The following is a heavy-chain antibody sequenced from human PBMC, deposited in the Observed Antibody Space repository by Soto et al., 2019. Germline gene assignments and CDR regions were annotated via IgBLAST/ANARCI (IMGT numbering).Heavy chain of an antibody. CDR3: AKEDVSGYYYSGL. V-gene: IGHV3-23*01. CDR2: ISGSGGST. Sequence: GGSLRLSCASSGFTFISYALSWVRQAPGKGLEWVSSISGSGGSTYYADSVKGRFTISRDNSKNTLYLQMNSLRAEDTAVYYCAKEDVSGYYYSGLWGQGTLVTVSS. J-gene: IGHJ4*02. CDR1: GFTFISYA. D-gene: IGHD3-22*01.